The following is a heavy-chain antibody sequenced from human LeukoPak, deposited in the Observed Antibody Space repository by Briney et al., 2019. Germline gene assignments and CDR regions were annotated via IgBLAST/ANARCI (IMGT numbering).Heavy chain of an antibody. CDR3: AKDRFCSGGSCYSAYY. Sequence: PGGSLRLSCAASGFTFSSYAMSWVRQAPGKGLEWVSTISGSGGSTYYADSVKGRFTISRDNSKNTLYLQMNSLRADDTAVYYCAKDRFCSGGSCYSAYYWGQGTLVTVSS. D-gene: IGHD2-15*01. CDR2: ISGSGGST. V-gene: IGHV3-23*01. CDR1: GFTFSSYA. J-gene: IGHJ4*02.